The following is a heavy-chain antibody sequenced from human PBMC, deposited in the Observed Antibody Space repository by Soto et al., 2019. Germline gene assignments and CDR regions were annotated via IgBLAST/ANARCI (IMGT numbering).Heavy chain of an antibody. D-gene: IGHD3-16*01. CDR1: GFTFGDYA. CDR2: VTGSATNI. J-gene: IGHJ4*02. Sequence: EVQLLESGGGLIQPGGSLRLSCAASGFTFGDYAMSWVRQAPGKGLEWVATVTGSATNIYYTDSVKGRFAVSRDNSRDTLDLEMNPLTAEDTAVYYLAKGGTTFGLLAHDFWGQGTLVTVSS. V-gene: IGHV3-23*01. CDR3: AKGGTTFGLLAHDF.